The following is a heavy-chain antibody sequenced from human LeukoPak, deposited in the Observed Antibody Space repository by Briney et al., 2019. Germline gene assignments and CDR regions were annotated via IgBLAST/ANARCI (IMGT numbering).Heavy chain of an antibody. D-gene: IGHD4-23*01. J-gene: IGHJ4*02. V-gene: IGHV3-11*01. CDR3: ARVGGNSDHDY. CDR1: GFTFSDLY. CDR2: IGGGGYTI. Sequence: GGSLRLSCAASGFTFSDLYMSWIRQAPGKGLEWVSYIGGGGYTIYYADSVKGRFTISRDNAKNSLYLQMNSLRAEDTAVYYCARVGGNSDHDYWGQGTLVPVSS.